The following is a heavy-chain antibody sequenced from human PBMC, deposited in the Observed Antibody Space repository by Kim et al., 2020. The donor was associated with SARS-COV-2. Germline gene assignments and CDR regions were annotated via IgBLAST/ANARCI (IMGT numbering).Heavy chain of an antibody. D-gene: IGHD2-15*01. CDR1: GGSISSSSYY. Sequence: SETLSLTCTVSGGSISSSSYYWGWIRQPPGKGLEWIGSIYYSGSTYYNPSLKSRVTISVDTSKNQFSLKLSSVTAADTAVYYCARHRLQRVGLNWFDPWGQGTLVTVSS. CDR2: IYYSGST. V-gene: IGHV4-39*01. J-gene: IGHJ5*02. CDR3: ARHRLQRVGLNWFDP.